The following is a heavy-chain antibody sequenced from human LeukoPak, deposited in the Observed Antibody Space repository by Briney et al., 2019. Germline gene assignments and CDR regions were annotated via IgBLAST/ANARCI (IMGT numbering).Heavy chain of an antibody. Sequence: PSETLSLTCTVSGGSISSYYWSWIRQPPGKGLEWIGYIYYSGSTNYNPSLKSRVTISVDTSRNQFSLKLSSVTAADTAVYYCAREIHHGCSSTSCGYYYMDVWGKGTTVTVSS. V-gene: IGHV4-59*01. CDR1: GGSISSYY. CDR2: IYYSGST. J-gene: IGHJ6*03. CDR3: AREIHHGCSSTSCGYYYMDV. D-gene: IGHD2-2*01.